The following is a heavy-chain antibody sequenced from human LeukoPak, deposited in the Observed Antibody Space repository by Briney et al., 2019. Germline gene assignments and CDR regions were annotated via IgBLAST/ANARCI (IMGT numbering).Heavy chain of an antibody. CDR3: AAGAGITRY. D-gene: IGHD3-10*01. CDR1: GLTFYDYA. CDR2: ITWNSGSI. Sequence: GRSLRLSCATSGLTFYDYAMHWVRQAPGKGQEWVSGITWNSGSIAYADSVKGRFTISRDNAKNSLYLQVNSLRSEDTALYYCAAGAGITRYWGQGTLVTVSS. J-gene: IGHJ4*02. V-gene: IGHV3-9*01.